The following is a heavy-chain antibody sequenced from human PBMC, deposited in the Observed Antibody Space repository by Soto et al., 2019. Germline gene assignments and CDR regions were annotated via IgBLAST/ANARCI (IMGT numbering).Heavy chain of an antibody. Sequence: GGSLRLSCAASGFTFSSYGMHWVRQAPGKGLEWVAVISYDGSNKYYADSVKGRFTISRDNSKNTLYLQMNSLRAEDTAVYYCAKDFSAAAVNWFDPWGQGTLVTVS. CDR3: AKDFSAAAVNWFDP. D-gene: IGHD6-13*01. CDR2: ISYDGSNK. V-gene: IGHV3-30*18. CDR1: GFTFSSYG. J-gene: IGHJ5*02.